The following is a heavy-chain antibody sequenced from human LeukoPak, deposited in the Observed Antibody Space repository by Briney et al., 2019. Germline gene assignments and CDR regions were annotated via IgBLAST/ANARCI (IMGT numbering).Heavy chain of an antibody. CDR3: VRGQSVTGRSPHGYSYFYYYMDV. D-gene: IGHD6-19*01. J-gene: IGHJ6*03. CDR2: IRYDGSNK. V-gene: IGHV3-30*02. CDR1: GFTFSSYG. Sequence: GGSLRLSCAASGFTFSSYGMHWVRQAPGKGLAWVAFIRYDGSNKYYADSVKGRFTISRDNSKNTLYLHVNSLRPEDTAVYYCVRGQSVTGRSPHGYSYFYYYMDVWGKGTTVTVSS.